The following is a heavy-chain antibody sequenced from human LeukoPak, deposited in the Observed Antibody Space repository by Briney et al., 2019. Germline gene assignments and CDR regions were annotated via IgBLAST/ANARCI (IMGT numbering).Heavy chain of an antibody. D-gene: IGHD2-15*01. CDR2: IYYSGST. CDR3: ARRGYCSGGSCYAGLNWFDP. V-gene: IGHV4-30-4*01. Sequence: SETLSLTCTVSGSSISSGDHYWSWIRQPPGKGLEWIGHIYYSGSTYYNPSLKSRVTISVDTSKNQFSLKLSSVSAADTAVYYCARRGYCSGGSCYAGLNWFDPWGQGTLVTVSS. CDR1: GSSISSGDHY. J-gene: IGHJ5*02.